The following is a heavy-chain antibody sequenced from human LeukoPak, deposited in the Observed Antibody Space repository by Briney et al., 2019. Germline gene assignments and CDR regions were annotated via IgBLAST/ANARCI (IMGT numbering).Heavy chain of an antibody. V-gene: IGHV3-23*01. D-gene: IGHD1-1*01. CDR2: IRGRGET. CDR3: AKANWVSNADAVW. J-gene: IGHJ4*02. CDR1: GFSFSTYA. Sequence: PGGSLRLSCAASGFSFSTYAMSWVRQAPARGPEWVSSIRGRGETFYADSVKGRSTLYRDDSRNTVYFQLNDLRVEDTAIYYCAKANWVSNADAVWWGQGTQVTVSS.